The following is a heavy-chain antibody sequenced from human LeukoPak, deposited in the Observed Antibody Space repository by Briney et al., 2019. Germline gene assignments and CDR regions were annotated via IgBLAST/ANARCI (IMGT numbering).Heavy chain of an antibody. J-gene: IGHJ4*02. CDR2: ISAYNGNT. CDR1: GYTFTSYG. D-gene: IGHD5-24*01. V-gene: IGHV1-18*01. CDR3: ARVPPDGYNTLIDY. Sequence: ASVKVSCKASGYTFTSYGIRWVRPAPGQGLEWMGWISAYNGNTNYAQKLQGRVTMTTDTSTSTAYMELRSLRSDDTAVYYCARVPPDGYNTLIDYWGQGTLVTVSS.